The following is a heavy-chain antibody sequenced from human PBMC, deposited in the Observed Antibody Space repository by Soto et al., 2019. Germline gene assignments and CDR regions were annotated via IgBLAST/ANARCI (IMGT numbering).Heavy chain of an antibody. CDR2: INYSSGTI. CDR1: GFTFGAYS. CDR3: ARDSLYCSSTNCYAIDY. V-gene: IGHV3-48*01. J-gene: IGHJ4*02. D-gene: IGHD2-2*01. Sequence: GGSLRLSCAASGFTFGAYSLNWVRQAPGKGLEWLSYINYSSGTIHYADSVKGRFTISRDNAKNSLYLQMNSLRAEDTAVYYCARDSLYCSSTNCYAIDYWGQGTLVTVSS.